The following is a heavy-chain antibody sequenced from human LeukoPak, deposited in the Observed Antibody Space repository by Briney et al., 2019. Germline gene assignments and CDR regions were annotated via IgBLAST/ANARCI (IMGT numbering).Heavy chain of an antibody. CDR2: TYYRSSWYN. Sequence: SQTLSLTCAISGDSVSSNSAAWNWIRQSPSRGLEWLGRTYYRSSWYNDYTLSLRGRITVDPDTSKNQFSLQLNSVSPEDTAVYYCGTGTGAFDIWGQGTMVTVSS. CDR3: GTGTGAFDI. V-gene: IGHV6-1*01. CDR1: GDSVSSNSAA. J-gene: IGHJ3*02. D-gene: IGHD3/OR15-3a*01.